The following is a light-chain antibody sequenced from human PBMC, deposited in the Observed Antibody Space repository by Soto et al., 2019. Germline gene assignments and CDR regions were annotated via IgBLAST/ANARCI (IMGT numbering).Light chain of an antibody. CDR2: AAS. Sequence: DIKMTQSPSSLSASVGVRVTITCRASQSISNYLQWYQHKSGQAPRLLVYAASSLHSGVPSRFSGSGSGTDFTLTISSLQPEDFATYYCLQTYTTLTWTFGQGTKVEI. V-gene: IGKV1-39*01. J-gene: IGKJ1*01. CDR3: LQTYTTLTWT. CDR1: QSISNY.